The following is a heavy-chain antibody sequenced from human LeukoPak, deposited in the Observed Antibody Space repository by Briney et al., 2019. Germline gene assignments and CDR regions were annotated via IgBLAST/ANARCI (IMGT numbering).Heavy chain of an antibody. CDR2: IYYSGST. Sequence: SETLSLTCTVSGGSISSSSYYWGWIRQPPGKGLEWIGSIYYSGSTYYNPSLKSRVTISVDTSKNQFSLKLSSVTAADTAVYYCARHGGTQGRYIVAQPRILDDRRKSWFDPWGQGTLVTVSS. V-gene: IGHV4-39*01. J-gene: IGHJ5*02. D-gene: IGHD2-15*01. CDR3: ARHGGTQGRYIVAQPRILDDRRKSWFDP. CDR1: GGSISSSSYY.